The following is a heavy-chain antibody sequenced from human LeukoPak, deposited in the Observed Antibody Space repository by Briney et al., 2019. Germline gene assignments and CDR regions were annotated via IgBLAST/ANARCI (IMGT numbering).Heavy chain of an antibody. V-gene: IGHV4-31*03. CDR2: IYYSGRT. D-gene: IGHD6-19*01. CDR1: GGSISSGGYY. CDR3: ARGITYSSGWSGAFDI. Sequence: SETLSLTCTVSGGSISSGGYYWSWIRQHPGKGLEWIGYIYYSGRTSYNPSLNSRVTISVDTSKNQFSLKLSSVTAADTAVYYCARGITYSSGWSGAFDIWGQGTMVTVSS. J-gene: IGHJ3*02.